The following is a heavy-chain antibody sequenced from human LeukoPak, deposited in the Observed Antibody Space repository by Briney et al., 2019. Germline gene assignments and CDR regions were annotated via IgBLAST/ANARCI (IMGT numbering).Heavy chain of an antibody. J-gene: IGHJ4*02. CDR1: GYTFTGYY. V-gene: IGHV1-2*02. Sequence: ASVKVSCKASGYTFTGYYMHWVRQAPGQGLEWMGWINPNSGGTNYAQKFQGRVTMTRDTSISTAYMELSRLRSDDTAVYYCAGPTIGYDSSGYSSWGQGTLVTVSS. CDR2: INPNSGGT. D-gene: IGHD3-22*01. CDR3: AGPTIGYDSSGYSS.